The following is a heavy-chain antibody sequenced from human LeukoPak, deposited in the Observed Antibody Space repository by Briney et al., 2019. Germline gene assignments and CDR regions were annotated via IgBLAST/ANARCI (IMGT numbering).Heavy chain of an antibody. J-gene: IGHJ3*02. V-gene: IGHV3-74*01. Sequence: AGGSLRLSCAASGFTLSNYWMHWVRQAPGKGLVWVSRISGDEIWTSYADSVKGRFIISRDNAKNTLYLQMNGLRTEDTAVYYCAREYNSGPKQTDAFDIWGQGTMVTVFS. CDR3: AREYNSGPKQTDAFDI. D-gene: IGHD3-22*01. CDR1: GFTLSNYW. CDR2: ISGDEIWT.